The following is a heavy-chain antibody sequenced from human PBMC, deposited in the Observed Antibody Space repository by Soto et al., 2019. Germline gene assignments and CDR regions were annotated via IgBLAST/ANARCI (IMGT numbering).Heavy chain of an antibody. Sequence: GESLKISCKGSGYNFASHWIGWVRQMPGKGLEWMGIIFPGDSYTTYSPSFQGQVTVSADQSISTVYLQWSGLKASDTAMYYCATLAGSGSYRDLYLDNWGQGTPVTVSS. CDR2: IFPGDSYT. CDR3: ATLAGSGSYRDLYLDN. CDR1: GYNFASHW. V-gene: IGHV5-51*01. D-gene: IGHD1-26*01. J-gene: IGHJ4*02.